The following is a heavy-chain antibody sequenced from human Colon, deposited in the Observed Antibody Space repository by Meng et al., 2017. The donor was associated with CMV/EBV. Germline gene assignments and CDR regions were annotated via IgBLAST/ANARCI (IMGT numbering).Heavy chain of an antibody. J-gene: IGHJ4*02. CDR2: ISSSSSYI. CDR1: GFTFSSYS. Sequence: GESLKISCAASGFTFSSYSMNWVRQAPGKGLEWVPSISSSSSYIYYADSVKGRFTISRDNAKNSLYLQMNSLRAEDTAVYYCARDAHRRGYWGQGTLVTVSS. V-gene: IGHV3-21*01. CDR3: ARDAHRRGY.